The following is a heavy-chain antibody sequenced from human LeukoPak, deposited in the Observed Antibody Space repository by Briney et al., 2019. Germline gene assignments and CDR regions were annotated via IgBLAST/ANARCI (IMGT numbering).Heavy chain of an antibody. Sequence: SVNVSCKASGGTFSSYAISWVRQAPGQGLEWMGGIIPIFGTANYAQKFQGRVTITADESTSTAYMELSSLRSEDTAVYYCARDREKYYYYGMDVWGQGTTVTVSS. CDR2: IIPIFGTA. V-gene: IGHV1-69*13. J-gene: IGHJ6*02. CDR3: ARDREKYYYYGMDV. D-gene: IGHD5-24*01. CDR1: GGTFSSYA.